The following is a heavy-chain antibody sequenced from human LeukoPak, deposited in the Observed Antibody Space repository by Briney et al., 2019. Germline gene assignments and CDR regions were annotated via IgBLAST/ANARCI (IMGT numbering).Heavy chain of an antibody. J-gene: IGHJ4*02. Sequence: SETLSLTCTVSSDSISNYYWSWIRQPAGKGLEWIGRMHTSGSTSYNPSLQSRVTMSVDTSKNKFSLKLSSVTAADTAVYYCATDCSGSSCYPAGFDYWGQGTLVTVSS. CDR1: SDSISNYY. CDR3: ATDCSGSSCYPAGFDY. CDR2: MHTSGST. V-gene: IGHV4-4*07. D-gene: IGHD2-15*01.